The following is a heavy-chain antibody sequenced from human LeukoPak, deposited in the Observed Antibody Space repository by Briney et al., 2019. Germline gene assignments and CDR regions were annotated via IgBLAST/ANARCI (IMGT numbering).Heavy chain of an antibody. V-gene: IGHV4-59*13. CDR3: ARDSEGVVDY. D-gene: IGHD3-3*01. Sequence: GSLRLSCAASGFTFSDYYMSWVRQSPGKGLEWIGHIDYSGSTNYNPSLESRVTISVDTSKNQFSLKLSSVTAADTAVYYCARDSEGVVDYWSQGTLVTVSS. J-gene: IGHJ4*02. CDR1: GFTFSDYY. CDR2: IDYSGST.